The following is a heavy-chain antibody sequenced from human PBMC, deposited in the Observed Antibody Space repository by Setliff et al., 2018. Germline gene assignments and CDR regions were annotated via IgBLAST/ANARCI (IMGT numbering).Heavy chain of an antibody. Sequence: PSETLSLTCSVSGGSISSGFYYWGWIRQSPGKGLEWIGSMYYSGSTYYNPSLKGRVTLSVDTTKNQFSLKLTSMTAADTAVYFCARHLLVPGAYHFDYWGQGSPVTVSS. CDR2: MYYSGST. CDR1: GGSISSGFYY. D-gene: IGHD3-10*01. J-gene: IGHJ4*02. V-gene: IGHV4-39*01. CDR3: ARHLLVPGAYHFDY.